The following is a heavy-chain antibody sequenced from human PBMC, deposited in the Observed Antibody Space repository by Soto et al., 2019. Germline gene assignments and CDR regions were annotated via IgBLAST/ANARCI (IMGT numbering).Heavy chain of an antibody. CDR1: GFTVSSNY. CDR3: AREPTRAYGDYRYGMDV. V-gene: IGHV3-53*01. Sequence: PGGSLRLSCAASGFTVSSNYMSWVRQAPGKGLEWVSVIYSGGSTYYADSVKGRFTISRDNAKNTLYLQMNSLRAEDTAVYYCAREPTRAYGDYRYGMDVWGQGTTVTVSS. J-gene: IGHJ6*02. CDR2: IYSGGST. D-gene: IGHD4-17*01.